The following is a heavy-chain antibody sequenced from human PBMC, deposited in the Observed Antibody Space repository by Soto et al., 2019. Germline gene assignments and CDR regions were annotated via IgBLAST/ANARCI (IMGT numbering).Heavy chain of an antibody. CDR3: ARYYLSSKSSLSYFDY. D-gene: IGHD2-2*01. Sequence: QVLLVQSGAEVTRAGASLKVSCKSSGYNFISHYIHWVRQAPGQGLEWLGFFNPSGGSTTHAQNFQGRLSMTRDASTSTVYMELSGLRSEDAAVYYCARYYLSSKSSLSYFDYWGQGNLFTVCS. CDR1: GYNFISHY. J-gene: IGHJ4*02. CDR2: FNPSGGST. V-gene: IGHV1-46*01.